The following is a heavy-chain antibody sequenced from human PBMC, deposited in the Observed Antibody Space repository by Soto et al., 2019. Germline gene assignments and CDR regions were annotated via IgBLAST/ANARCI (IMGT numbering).Heavy chain of an antibody. V-gene: IGHV1-2*04. CDR1: GYSFTDYH. CDR3: ARGHSTDCSNGVCSFFYNHEMDV. CDR2: INPKSGGT. J-gene: IGHJ6*02. Sequence: SVKFSCKASGYSFTDYHIHWVRQAPGQGLEWLGRINPKSGGTSTAQKFQGWVTMTRDRSISTVYMELTRLRSNDTAVYFCARGHSTDCSNGVCSFFYNHEMDVWGQGTTVTV. D-gene: IGHD2-8*01.